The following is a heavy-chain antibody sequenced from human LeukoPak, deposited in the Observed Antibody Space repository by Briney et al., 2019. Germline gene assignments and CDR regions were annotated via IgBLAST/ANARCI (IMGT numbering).Heavy chain of an antibody. CDR1: GYTFTSYY. Sequence: ASVKVSCKASGYTFTSYYMHWVRQAPGQGLEWTGWISAYNGNTNYAQKLQGRVTMTTDTSTSTAYMGLRSLRSDDTAVYYCARFSRIRQHGLFDYWGQGTLVTVSS. V-gene: IGHV1-18*04. CDR2: ISAYNGNT. D-gene: IGHD1-1*01. CDR3: ARFSRIRQHGLFDY. J-gene: IGHJ4*02.